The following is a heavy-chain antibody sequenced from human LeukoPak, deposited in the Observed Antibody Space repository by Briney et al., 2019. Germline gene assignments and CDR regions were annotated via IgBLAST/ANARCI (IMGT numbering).Heavy chain of an antibody. CDR1: GFTFSSYG. CDR2: IWYDGSNK. V-gene: IGHV3-30*02. CDR3: AKDIDTPYYCDSRAGAFDI. D-gene: IGHD3-22*01. J-gene: IGHJ3*02. Sequence: GGSLRLSCAASGFTFSSYGMHWVRQAPGKGLEWVAVIWYDGSNKYYADSVKGRFTISRDNSKNTLYLQMNSLRAEDTALYYCAKDIDTPYYCDSRAGAFDIWGQGTMVTVSS.